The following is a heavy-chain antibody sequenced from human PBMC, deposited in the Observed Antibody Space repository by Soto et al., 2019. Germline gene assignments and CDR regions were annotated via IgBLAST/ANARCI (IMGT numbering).Heavy chain of an antibody. Sequence: GGSLRLSCATSGFTFSNAWMNWVRQAPGKGLEWVGRIKSKTDGGTTDYAAPVKGRFTISRDDSKKTFYLQMNSLRTEDTAVYFCTTGYYYDSSAYPYYRGQGTLVTVSS. V-gene: IGHV3-15*01. CDR3: TTGYYYDSSAYPYY. J-gene: IGHJ4*02. CDR2: IKSKTDGGTT. CDR1: GFTFSNAW. D-gene: IGHD3-22*01.